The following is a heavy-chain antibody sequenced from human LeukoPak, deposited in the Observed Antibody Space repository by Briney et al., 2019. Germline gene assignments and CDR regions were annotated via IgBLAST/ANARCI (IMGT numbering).Heavy chain of an antibody. D-gene: IGHD3-10*01. CDR2: IYYRGRV. V-gene: IGHV4-59*01. Sequence: PSEALSLTCMVCRGSISSYYWSWMRQPPGKGGEWVGYIYYRGRVNYNPCLKRRATISVETSKTQFSLKLSSVHAADTAVYYCARDAGFGELLNGMDVWGKGPTVTVSS. CDR1: RGSISSYY. J-gene: IGHJ6*04. CDR3: ARDAGFGELLNGMDV.